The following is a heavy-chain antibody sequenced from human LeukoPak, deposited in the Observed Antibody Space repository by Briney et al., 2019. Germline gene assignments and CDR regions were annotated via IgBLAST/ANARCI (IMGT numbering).Heavy chain of an antibody. CDR1: GFTFSSYG. V-gene: IGHV3-15*05. D-gene: IGHD2/OR15-2a*01. Sequence: GGSLRLSCAASGFTFSSYGMQWVRQAPGEGRVGVGRIKHTVECGTTDNAAPVKGTFTISRDDSNTTLSLQMTSLKTEDTAVYYCTTASFEGNYWGQGTLVTVSS. J-gene: IGHJ4*02. CDR2: IKHTVECGTT. CDR3: TTASFEGNY.